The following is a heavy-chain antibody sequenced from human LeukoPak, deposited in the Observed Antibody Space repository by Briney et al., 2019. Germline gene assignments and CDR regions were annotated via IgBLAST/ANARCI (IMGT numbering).Heavy chain of an antibody. CDR2: IIPILGIA. V-gene: IGHV1-69*04. CDR3: AREINTYGDYEIWYFDL. CDR1: GGTFSSYA. D-gene: IGHD4-17*01. Sequence: GASVKVSCKASGGTFSSYAISWVRQAPGQGLERMGRIIPILGIADYAQKFQGRVTITADKSTSTAYMELSSLRSEDTAVYYCAREINTYGDYEIWYFDLWGRGTLVTVSS. J-gene: IGHJ2*01.